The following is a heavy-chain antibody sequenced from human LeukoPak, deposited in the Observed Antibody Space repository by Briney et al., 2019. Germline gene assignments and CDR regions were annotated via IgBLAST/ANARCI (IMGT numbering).Heavy chain of an antibody. CDR3: ATDSGSYDDAFDI. V-gene: IGHV1-69*06. CDR1: GGTFSSYA. Sequence: GSSVKVSCKASGGTFSSYAISWVRQAPGQGLEWMGGIIPIFGTANYAQKFQGRVTMTEDTSTDTAYMELSSLRSEDTDVYYCATDSGSYDDAFDIWGQGTMVTVSS. CDR2: IIPIFGTA. J-gene: IGHJ3*02. D-gene: IGHD1-26*01.